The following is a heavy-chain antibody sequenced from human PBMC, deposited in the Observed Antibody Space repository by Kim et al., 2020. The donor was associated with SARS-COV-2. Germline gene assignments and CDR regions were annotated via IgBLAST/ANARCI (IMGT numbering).Heavy chain of an antibody. CDR3: ARGVSAGREY. Sequence: STNYNPSLKSRVTISVDTSKNQFSLKLSSGAAADTAVYYCARGVSAGREYWGQGTLVTVSS. D-gene: IGHD1-20*01. V-gene: IGHV4-59*09. J-gene: IGHJ4*02. CDR2: ST.